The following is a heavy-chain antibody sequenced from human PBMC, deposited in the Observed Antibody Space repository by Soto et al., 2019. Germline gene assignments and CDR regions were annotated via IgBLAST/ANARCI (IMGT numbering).Heavy chain of an antibody. CDR3: AREVQEYSSSSGPFDY. D-gene: IGHD6-6*01. CDR1: GYTFTSYG. V-gene: IGHV1-18*01. J-gene: IGHJ4*02. CDR2: ISAYNGNT. Sequence: ASVKVSCKASGYTFTSYGISWVRQAPGQGLEWMGWISAYNGNTNYAQKLQGRVTMTTDTSTITAYMELRSLRSDDTALYYCAREVQEYSSSSGPFDYWGQGTLVTVSS.